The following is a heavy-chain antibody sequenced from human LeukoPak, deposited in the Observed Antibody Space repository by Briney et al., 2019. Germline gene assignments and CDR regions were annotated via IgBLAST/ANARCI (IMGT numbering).Heavy chain of an antibody. J-gene: IGHJ4*02. V-gene: IGHV4-39*01. CDR3: ARLTKGGYTYAHQFVY. D-gene: IGHD5-18*01. CDR2: IYYSGST. Sequence: PSETLSLTCTVSGGSISSSSYYWGWIRQPPGKGLEWIGSIYYSGSTYYSPSLKSRATIPVDTSKNQFSLKLSSVTAADTAVYYCARLTKGGYTYAHQFVYWGQGPLDTVSS. CDR1: GGSISSSSYY.